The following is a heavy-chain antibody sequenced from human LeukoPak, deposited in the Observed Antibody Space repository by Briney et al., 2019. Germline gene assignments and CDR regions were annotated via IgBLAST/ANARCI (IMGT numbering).Heavy chain of an antibody. CDR2: ISGNGGNT. J-gene: IGHJ4*02. Sequence: GSLRLSCAASGFTFDDYAMHWVRQVPGKGLEWVSLISGNGGNTYYADSVKGRFTISRDNSKDSLYLQMNSLRTEDTALYYCAKDISNWNSRHFDYWGQGTLVTVSS. V-gene: IGHV3-43*02. D-gene: IGHD1-7*01. CDR3: AKDISNWNSRHFDY. CDR1: GFTFDDYA.